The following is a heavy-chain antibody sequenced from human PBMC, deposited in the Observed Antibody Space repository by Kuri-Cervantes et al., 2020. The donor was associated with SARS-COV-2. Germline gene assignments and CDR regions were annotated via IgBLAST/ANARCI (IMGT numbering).Heavy chain of an antibody. J-gene: IGHJ4*02. D-gene: IGHD3-3*01. V-gene: IGHV3-7*01. Sequence: GESLKISCAASGFTFSGHWIHWVRQAPGKGLEWVANIKQDGSEKYYVDSVKGRFTISRDNAKNSLYLQMNSLRAEDTAVYYCARDRSNGTYYTWDFWGQGTLVTVSS. CDR3: ARDRSNGTYYTWDF. CDR1: GFTFSGHW. CDR2: IKQDGSEK.